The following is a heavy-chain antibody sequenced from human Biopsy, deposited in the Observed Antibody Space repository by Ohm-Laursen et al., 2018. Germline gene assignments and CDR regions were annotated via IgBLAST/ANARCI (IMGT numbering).Heavy chain of an antibody. CDR1: GVTLSGYA. V-gene: IGHV3-21*06. CDR3: ATELLPPGVGGPWLDS. Sequence: GSLRLSCAASGVTLSGYAMNWDRQAPGKGLEWVSSISASSSYIHYADSVKGRFTVSRDNAKNSLYLQMNSLRAADTAIYYCATELLPPGVGGPWLDSWGQGTPVTVSS. D-gene: IGHD3-16*01. J-gene: IGHJ5*01. CDR2: ISASSSYI.